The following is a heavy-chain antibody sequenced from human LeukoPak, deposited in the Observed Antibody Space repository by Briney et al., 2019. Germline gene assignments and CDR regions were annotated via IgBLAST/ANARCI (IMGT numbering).Heavy chain of an antibody. CDR1: GFTFSSYG. CDR2: INHSGST. V-gene: IGHV4-34*01. J-gene: IGHJ4*02. CDR3: ARGIRRIKFGY. D-gene: IGHD2/OR15-2a*01. Sequence: GSLRLSCAASGFTFSSYGMHWVRQPPGKGLEWIGEINHSGSTNYNPSLKSRVTISVDTSKNQFSLKLSSVTAADTAVYYCARGIRRIKFGYWGQGTLVTVSS.